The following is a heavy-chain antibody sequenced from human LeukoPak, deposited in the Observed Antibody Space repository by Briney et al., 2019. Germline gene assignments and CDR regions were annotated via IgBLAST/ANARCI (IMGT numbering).Heavy chain of an antibody. J-gene: IGHJ3*02. CDR1: GYTFTGYY. D-gene: IGHD1-26*01. Sequence: ASVKVSCKASGYTFTGYYMHWVRQAPGQGLEWMGWINPNSGGTNYAQKFQGRVTMTRDTSISTAYMELSRLRSDDTAVYYCARDGAGSDFGDAFDIWGQGTMVTVSS. V-gene: IGHV1-2*02. CDR2: INPNSGGT. CDR3: ARDGAGSDFGDAFDI.